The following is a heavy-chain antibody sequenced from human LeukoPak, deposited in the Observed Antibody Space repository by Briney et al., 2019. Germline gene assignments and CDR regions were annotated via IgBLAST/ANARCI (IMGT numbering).Heavy chain of an antibody. CDR2: IIPIFGTA. V-gene: IGHV1-69*13. Sequence: SVKVSCKASGGTFSSYAISWVRQAPGQGLEWMGGIIPIFGTANYAQKFQGRVTITADESTSTAYMELSSLRSEDTAVYHCARAAMEYSSSSHLDYWGQGTLVTVSS. J-gene: IGHJ4*02. CDR3: ARAAMEYSSSSHLDY. CDR1: GGTFSSYA. D-gene: IGHD6-6*01.